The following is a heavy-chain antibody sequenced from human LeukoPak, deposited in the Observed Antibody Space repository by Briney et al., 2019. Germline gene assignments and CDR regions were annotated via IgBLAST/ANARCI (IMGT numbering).Heavy chain of an antibody. CDR1: GGSHRRLQ. V-gene: IGHV4-59*11. D-gene: IGHD3-16*01. J-gene: IGHJ6*03. CDR2: ISYSGST. Sequence: SEPLSLLRTVSGGSHRRLQWIWIRPPPGRGVEWMGYISYSGSTNYNPSIKSLVTTSVDTSKNQFSLKLSYVAAADTAVYYCTWGSIAYYYMDVWGKGTTVTIAS. CDR3: TWGSIAYYYMDV.